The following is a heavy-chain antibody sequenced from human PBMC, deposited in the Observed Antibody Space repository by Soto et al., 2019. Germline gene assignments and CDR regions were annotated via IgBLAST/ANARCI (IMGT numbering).Heavy chain of an antibody. V-gene: IGHV1-18*04. D-gene: IGHD2-2*01. Sequence: QVQLVQSGAEVKKPGASVKVSCKASGYTFTSYGISWVRQAPGQGLEWMGWISAYNGNTKYAQKLQGRVTMTTDTSTSTAYMELRSLRSDDTAVYYCARAAPTYCSMTSYYSCYYYGMDVWGQGTTVTVSS. CDR2: ISAYNGNT. CDR3: ARAAPTYCSMTSYYSCYYYGMDV. J-gene: IGHJ6*02. CDR1: GYTFTSYG.